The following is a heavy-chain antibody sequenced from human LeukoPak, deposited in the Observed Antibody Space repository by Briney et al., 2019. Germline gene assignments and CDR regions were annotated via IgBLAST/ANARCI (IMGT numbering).Heavy chain of an antibody. D-gene: IGHD2-2*01. CDR2: IIPILGIA. CDR1: GGTFSSYA. V-gene: IGHV1-69*04. J-gene: IGHJ5*02. CDR3: AMEKYHLLSNWFYP. Sequence: ASVKVSCKASGGTFSSYAISWVRQAPGQGLEWMGRIIPILGIANYAQKFQGRVTITADKSTSTAYMELSSLRSDDTAVYYCAMEKYHLLSNWFYPWGQGTLVTVSS.